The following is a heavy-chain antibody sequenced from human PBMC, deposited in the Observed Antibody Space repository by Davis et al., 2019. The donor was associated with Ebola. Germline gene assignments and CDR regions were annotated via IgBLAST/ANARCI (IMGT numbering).Heavy chain of an antibody. D-gene: IGHD3-22*01. J-gene: IGHJ4*02. CDR1: AFTFSSYT. CDR2: IWFDGSNK. Sequence: GESLKISCADSAFTFSSYTMHWVRQAPGKGLEWVAVIWFDGSNKYYADSVKGRFTISRDNSKNTLYLQMNSLRAEDTAVYYCATGGGYSSPFDYWGQGTLVTVSS. CDR3: ATGGGYSSPFDY. V-gene: IGHV3-30-3*01.